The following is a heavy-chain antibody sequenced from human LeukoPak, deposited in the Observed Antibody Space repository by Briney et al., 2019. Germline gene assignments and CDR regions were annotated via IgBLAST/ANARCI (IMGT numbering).Heavy chain of an antibody. Sequence: PSETLSLTCAVYGGSFSGYYWSWIRQPPGKGLEWIGEINHSGSTNYNPSLKSRDTISVDTSKNQFSLKLSSVTAADTAVYYCARSRKMVPFDYWGQGTLVTVSS. CDR2: INHSGST. D-gene: IGHD3-10*01. V-gene: IGHV4-34*01. CDR1: GGSFSGYY. CDR3: ARSRKMVPFDY. J-gene: IGHJ4*02.